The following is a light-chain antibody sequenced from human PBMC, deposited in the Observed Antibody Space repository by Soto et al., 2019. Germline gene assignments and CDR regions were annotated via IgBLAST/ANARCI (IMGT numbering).Light chain of an antibody. J-gene: IGKJ2*01. CDR1: QSVSNY. Sequence: EIVLTQSPATLSLSPGERATLSCRASQSVSNYLAWYQQKPGQAPKLLIYDASDRATGIPARFSGSGSGTDFTLTISRLEPEDLAVYYCQQRSNGPPKYIFGQGTKLEIK. CDR2: DAS. CDR3: QQRSNGPPKYI. V-gene: IGKV3-11*01.